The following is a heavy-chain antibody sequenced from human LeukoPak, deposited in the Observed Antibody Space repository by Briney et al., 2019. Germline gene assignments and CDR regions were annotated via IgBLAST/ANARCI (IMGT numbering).Heavy chain of an antibody. V-gene: IGHV4-34*01. J-gene: IGHJ5*02. CDR1: GGSFSGYY. Sequence: SETLSLTCAVYGGSFSGYYWSWIRQPPGKGLEWIGEINHSGSTNYNPSLKSRVTISVDTSKNQFSLKLSSVTAADTAVYYYAKEGTVRWFDPWGQGTLVTVSS. D-gene: IGHD1-14*01. CDR3: AKEGTVRWFDP. CDR2: INHSGST.